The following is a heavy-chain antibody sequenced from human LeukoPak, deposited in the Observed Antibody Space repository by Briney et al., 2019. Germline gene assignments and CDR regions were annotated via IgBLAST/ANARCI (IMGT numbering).Heavy chain of an antibody. J-gene: IGHJ4*02. Sequence: GGSLRLSCAASGFTFNTYRMNWVRQAPGKGLEWVSSITKSGNYINYADSVKGRFIISRDNANNSLYLQMHSLRVEDTAMYYCARGGRDRIDLDSWGQGTLVTVSS. CDR3: ARGGRDRIDLDS. CDR1: GFTFNTYR. V-gene: IGHV3-21*01. D-gene: IGHD2-21*01. CDR2: ITKSGNYI.